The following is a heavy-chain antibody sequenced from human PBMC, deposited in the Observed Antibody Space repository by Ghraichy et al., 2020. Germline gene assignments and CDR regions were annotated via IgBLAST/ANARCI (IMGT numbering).Heavy chain of an antibody. CDR1: GFTFSSYG. V-gene: IGHV3-33*01. Sequence: GESLNISCAASGFTFSSYGMHWVRQAPGKGLEWVAVIWYDGSNKYYGDSVKGRFTISRDNSKNTLYLQMNSLRAEDTAVYYCARDRVEKATRDGFDIWGQGTMVTVSS. D-gene: IGHD5-24*01. CDR3: ARDRVEKATRDGFDI. CDR2: IWYDGSNK. J-gene: IGHJ3*02.